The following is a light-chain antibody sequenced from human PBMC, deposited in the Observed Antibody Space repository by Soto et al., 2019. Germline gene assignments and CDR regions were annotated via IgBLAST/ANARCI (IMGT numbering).Light chain of an antibody. CDR2: DVS. CDR1: SSDVGNYNY. J-gene: IGLJ3*02. CDR3: CSYAGSYTLV. Sequence: QSALTQPRSVSGSPGQSVTISCTGTSSDVGNYNYVSWYQHRPGKAPKVMIYDVSKRPSGVPDRFSGSRSGNTASLSISGLQAEDEADYYCCSYAGSYTLVFGGGTKLTVL. V-gene: IGLV2-11*01.